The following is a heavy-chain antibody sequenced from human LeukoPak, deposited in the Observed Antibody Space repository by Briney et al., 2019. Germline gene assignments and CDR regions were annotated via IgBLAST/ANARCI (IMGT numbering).Heavy chain of an antibody. CDR2: INYSGRT. D-gene: IGHD3-10*01. CDR3: ARQQDGSGSYYYYFYGLDV. Sequence: SQRLSPTRTVSGGSLSSISYYCGWIRHPPGKGLEWVGSINYSGRTYYNPSLKIRVTISVDMSKNQFSLKVSSVTAADTAVYYCARQQDGSGSYYYYFYGLDVWGQGTTVTVSS. J-gene: IGHJ6*02. V-gene: IGHV4-39*01. CDR1: GGSLSSISYY.